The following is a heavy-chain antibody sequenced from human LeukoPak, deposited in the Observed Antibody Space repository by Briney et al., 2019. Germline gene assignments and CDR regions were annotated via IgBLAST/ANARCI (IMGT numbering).Heavy chain of an antibody. Sequence: PGGSLRLSCAASGFTFSSYAMSWVRQAPGKGLEWVSAISGSGGSTYYADSVKGRFTISRDNSKNTLYLQMNSLRAEDTAVYYCARDPLVVGAAFDIWGQGTMVTVSS. CDR2: ISGSGGST. V-gene: IGHV3-23*01. J-gene: IGHJ3*02. CDR3: ARDPLVVGAAFDI. CDR1: GFTFSSYA. D-gene: IGHD3-10*01.